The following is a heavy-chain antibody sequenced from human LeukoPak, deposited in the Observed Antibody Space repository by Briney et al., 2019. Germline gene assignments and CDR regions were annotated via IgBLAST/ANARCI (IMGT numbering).Heavy chain of an antibody. V-gene: IGHV1-24*01. J-gene: IGHJ4*02. D-gene: IGHD4-17*01. Sequence: ASVKVSCKVSGYTLTELSMHWVRQAPGKGREWMGGFDPEDGETIYAQKFQGRVTMTEDTSTDTAYMELSSLRSEDTAVYYCATVTTVTTRVSSFDYWGKGTLVTVSS. CDR3: ATVTTVTTRVSSFDY. CDR2: FDPEDGET. CDR1: GYTLTELS.